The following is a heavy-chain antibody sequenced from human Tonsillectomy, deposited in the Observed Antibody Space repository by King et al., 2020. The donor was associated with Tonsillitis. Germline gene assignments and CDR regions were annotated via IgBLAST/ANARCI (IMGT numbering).Heavy chain of an antibody. CDR1: GYTFTSYG. V-gene: IGHV1-18*01. J-gene: IGHJ4*02. CDR3: ARDSITFYYDSSGYYYDY. CDR2: ISAYNGNT. D-gene: IGHD3-22*01. Sequence: QLVQSGAEVKKPGASVKVSCKASGYTFTSYGISWVRQAPGQGLEWMGWISAYNGNTNYAQKLQGRVTMTTDTSKSPAYMELRSLRSDDTAVYYCARDSITFYYDSSGYYYDYWGQGNLVSVSS.